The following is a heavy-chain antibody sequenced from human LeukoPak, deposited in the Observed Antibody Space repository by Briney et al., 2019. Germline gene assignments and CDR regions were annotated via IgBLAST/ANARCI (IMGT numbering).Heavy chain of an antibody. CDR2: ISWNSGSI. V-gene: IGHV3-9*01. D-gene: IGHD2/OR15-2a*01. Sequence: GRSLRLSCAASGFTFDDYATHWVRQAPGKGLEWVSGISWNSGSIGYADSVKGRFTISRDNAKNSLYLQMNSLRAEDTALYYCAKDEYDAFDIWGQGTMVTVSS. CDR3: AKDEYDAFDI. CDR1: GFTFDDYA. J-gene: IGHJ3*02.